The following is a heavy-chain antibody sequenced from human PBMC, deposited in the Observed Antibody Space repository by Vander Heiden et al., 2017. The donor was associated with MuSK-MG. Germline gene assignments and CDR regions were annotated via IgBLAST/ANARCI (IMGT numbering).Heavy chain of an antibody. D-gene: IGHD2-15*01. J-gene: IGHJ4*02. Sequence: QVQLVQSGAEVKKPGASVKVSCKASGYTFTDYYIHWVRQAPGQGLEWMGIINPNGGSTTYIQRFQGRVTMTRDTSTSTVYMELTTLTSKDTAVYYCARDRNPRTCLGANCYLLDYWGQGTLVTVSS. CDR1: GYTFTDYY. CDR2: INPNGGST. CDR3: ARDRNPRTCLGANCYLLDY. V-gene: IGHV1-46*01.